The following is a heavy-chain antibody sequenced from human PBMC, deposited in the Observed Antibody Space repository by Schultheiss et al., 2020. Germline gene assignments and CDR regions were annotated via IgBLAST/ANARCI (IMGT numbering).Heavy chain of an antibody. CDR3: VKDYGEHGAIIGPEY. CDR2: IWGSGGGT. J-gene: IGHJ4*02. D-gene: IGHD4-17*01. V-gene: IGHV3-23*01. Sequence: SCAASGFTFSRYAMNWVRQAPGKGLMWVSGIWGSGGGTFYADSVKGRFTISRDDSKNTVYLQMNSLRAEDTAVYFCVKDYGEHGAIIGPEYWGQGTLVTVSS. CDR1: GFTFSRYA.